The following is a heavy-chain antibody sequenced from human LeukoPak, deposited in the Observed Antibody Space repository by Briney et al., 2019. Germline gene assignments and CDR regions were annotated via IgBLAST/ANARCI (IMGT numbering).Heavy chain of an antibody. J-gene: IGHJ4*02. Sequence: ALVKVSCKASGYTFTSYYMHWVRQASGQGLEWMGIINPSGGSTSYAQKFQGRVTMTRDMSTSTVYMELSSLRSEDTAVYYCARDCTGIVGAVGDYWGQGTLVTVSS. CDR2: INPSGGST. CDR1: GYTFTSYY. V-gene: IGHV1-46*01. D-gene: IGHD1-26*01. CDR3: ARDCTGIVGAVGDY.